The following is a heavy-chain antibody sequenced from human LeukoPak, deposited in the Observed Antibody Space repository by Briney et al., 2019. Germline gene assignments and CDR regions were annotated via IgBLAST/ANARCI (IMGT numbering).Heavy chain of an antibody. D-gene: IGHD2-15*01. CDR1: GFTFSSYE. J-gene: IGHJ3*02. V-gene: IGHV3-48*03. CDR3: ARDEGSGGFFDI. CDR2: ISSSGSTI. Sequence: GGSLRLSCAASGFTFSSYEMNWVRQAPGKGLEWVSYISSSGSTIYYADSVKGRFTISRDNAKNSLYLQMNSLKTEDTAVYYCARDEGSGGFFDIWGQGTMVTVSS.